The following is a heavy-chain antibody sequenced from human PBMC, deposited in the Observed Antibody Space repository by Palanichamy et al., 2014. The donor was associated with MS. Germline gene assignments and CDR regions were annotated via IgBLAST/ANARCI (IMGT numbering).Heavy chain of an antibody. V-gene: IGHV3-23*04. D-gene: IGHD2-8*02. CDR2: ISGSGDNT. J-gene: IGHJ4*02. Sequence: EVQLVDSGEAWYSLGGPVRLSCAASGFTFSNYAMSWVRQAPGKGLEWVSTISGSGDNTYYADSVQGRFTISRDNSRSTVYLEMSSLRGEDGAVYYCAKGRGYCTGGSCYSDYWGQGTLVTVSS. CDR1: GFTFSNYA. CDR3: AKGRGYCTGGSCYSDY.